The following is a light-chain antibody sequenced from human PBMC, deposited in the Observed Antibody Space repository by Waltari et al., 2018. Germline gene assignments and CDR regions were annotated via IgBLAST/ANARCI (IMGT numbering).Light chain of an antibody. CDR3: QQRSSWPYS. CDR2: DAS. J-gene: IGKJ2*03. Sequence: EIVLTQSPATLSLSPGEGATLSCRASQSVGRFLAWYQQKPGQAPRLLIYDASNRATGIQARFSASGSGTDFTLTLSSLEPEDFAVYYCQQRSSWPYSFGQGTKLEIK. V-gene: IGKV3-11*01. CDR1: QSVGRF.